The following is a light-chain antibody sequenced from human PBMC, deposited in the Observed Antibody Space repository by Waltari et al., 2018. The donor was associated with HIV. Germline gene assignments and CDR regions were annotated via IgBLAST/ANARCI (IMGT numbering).Light chain of an antibody. J-gene: IGKJ3*01. V-gene: IGKV4-1*01. CDR2: WAS. Sequence: DIVMTQSPDSLSVSLGARAPINCKSSQSVLYDSNNKNYLAWYQQKPGQPPKLLIYWASTRESGVPDRFSGSGSGTDFTLTISSLQAEDVALYYCQQYYSSPLTFGPGTKVDIK. CDR3: QQYYSSPLT. CDR1: QSVLYDSNNKNY.